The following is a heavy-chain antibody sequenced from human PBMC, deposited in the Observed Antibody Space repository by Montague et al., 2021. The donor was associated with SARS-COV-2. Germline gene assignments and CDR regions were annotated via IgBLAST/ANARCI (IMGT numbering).Heavy chain of an antibody. Sequence: SETLSLTCTVSGGSISSSSNYWGWIRQPPGKGLEWIGSIYYSGSTHYNSSLKSRVTISVDTSKNQFSLKLNSVTAADTAVYYCARLVWFGELSSENWFDPWGKGTLVTVSS. CDR1: GGSISSSSNY. CDR3: ARLVWFGELSSENWFDP. D-gene: IGHD3-10*01. J-gene: IGHJ5*02. V-gene: IGHV4-39*01. CDR2: IYYSGST.